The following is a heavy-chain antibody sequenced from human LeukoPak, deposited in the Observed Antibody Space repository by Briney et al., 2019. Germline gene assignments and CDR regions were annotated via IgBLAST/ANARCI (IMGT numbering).Heavy chain of an antibody. CDR2: INPNSGGT. J-gene: IGHJ6*03. Sequence: GASVKVSCKASGYTFTGYYMHWVRQAPGQGLEWMGWINPNSGGTNYAQKFQGRVTMTRDTSISTAYMELSRLRSDDTAVYYCAREVEGYSYGGLYYYYYYMDVWGKGTTVTVSS. CDR3: AREVEGYSYGGLYYYYYYMDV. CDR1: GYTFTGYY. D-gene: IGHD5-18*01. V-gene: IGHV1-2*02.